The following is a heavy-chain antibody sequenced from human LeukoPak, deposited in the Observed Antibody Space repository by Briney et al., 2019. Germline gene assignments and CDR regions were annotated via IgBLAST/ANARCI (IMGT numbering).Heavy chain of an antibody. V-gene: IGHV4-34*01. D-gene: IGHD4-11*01. Sequence: PGGSLRLSCEASGFTFSAYAMTWVRQSPGEGLEWIGEINHSGSTNQNPSLKSRVTISIDTSKNQFSLRLTSLTAADTAVYYCARDTGSSNSGLFEYWGQGTVVTVSS. CDR3: ARDTGSSNSGLFEY. CDR2: INHSGST. J-gene: IGHJ4*02. CDR1: GFTFSAYA.